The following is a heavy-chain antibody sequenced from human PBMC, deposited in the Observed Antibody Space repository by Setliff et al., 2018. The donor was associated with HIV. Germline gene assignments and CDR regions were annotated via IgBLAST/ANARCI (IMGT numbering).Heavy chain of an antibody. J-gene: IGHJ4*02. CDR2: LHISGKS. D-gene: IGHD3-22*01. CDR3: ASAPLYFYDGSGYLKY. Sequence: SETLSLTCNISGVSIDSHYWSWIRQAAGQELEWIGRLHISGKSNYNPSLKSRITLSVDTSKNQVSLKLGSVTAADTAVYFCASAPLYFYDGSGYLKYWGQGSQVTVSS. CDR1: GVSIDSHY. V-gene: IGHV4-4*07.